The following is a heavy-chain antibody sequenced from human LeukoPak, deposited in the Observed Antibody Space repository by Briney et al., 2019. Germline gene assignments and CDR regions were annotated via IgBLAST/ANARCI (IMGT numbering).Heavy chain of an antibody. J-gene: IGHJ6*03. Sequence: ASVKVSCKASGYTFTGYYMHWVRQAPGQGLEWMGWINPKSGGTNYAQKFQGRVTMTRDTSISTAYMELSRLRSDDTAVYYCARTTYYDSSGYYVGHYYYMDVWGKGTTVTVSS. CDR1: GYTFTGYY. CDR3: ARTTYYDSSGYYVGHYYYMDV. CDR2: INPKSGGT. V-gene: IGHV1-2*02. D-gene: IGHD3-22*01.